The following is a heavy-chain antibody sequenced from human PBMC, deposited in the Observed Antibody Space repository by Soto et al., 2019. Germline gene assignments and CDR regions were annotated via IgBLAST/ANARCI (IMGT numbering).Heavy chain of an antibody. CDR3: AKIPHSSSWYLDAFHI. Sequence: EVQLLESGGGLVQPGGSLRLSCAASGFTFSSYAMSWVRQAPGKGLEWVSAISGSGGSTYYADSVKGRFTISRDNYKNTLYLQMNSLRAEDTAVYYCAKIPHSSSWYLDAFHIWRQGTMVTVSS. D-gene: IGHD6-13*01. V-gene: IGHV3-23*01. J-gene: IGHJ3*02. CDR2: ISGSGGST. CDR1: GFTFSSYA.